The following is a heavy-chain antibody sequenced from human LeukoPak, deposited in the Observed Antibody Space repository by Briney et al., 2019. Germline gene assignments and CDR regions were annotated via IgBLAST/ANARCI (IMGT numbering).Heavy chain of an antibody. CDR1: GFTFSSYW. CDR3: ARIAWDAFDI. J-gene: IGHJ3*02. Sequence: GGSLRLSCAAYGFTFSSYWMHWVRQVPGKGLVWVSRLNNDGSSTNYADSVKGRFTISRDNAKNTLYLQMNSLRAEDTAVYYCARIAWDAFDIWGQGTMVTVSS. V-gene: IGHV3-74*01. CDR2: LNNDGSST. D-gene: IGHD2-15*01.